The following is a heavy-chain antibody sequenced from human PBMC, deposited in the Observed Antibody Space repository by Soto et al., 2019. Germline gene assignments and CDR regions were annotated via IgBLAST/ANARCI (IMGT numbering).Heavy chain of an antibody. J-gene: IGHJ4*01. Sequence: QVQEVQSGAEVKKPGSSVKVSCKASGGDSRSYTITWVRQAPGQGLEWMGRVIPILGVVNSAQKFQGKVTLDADKSTRTAYMELSSLRSDDTAVYYCARESVGDYPLLDYWGKGTLVTVSS. D-gene: IGHD4-17*01. V-gene: IGHV1-69*08. CDR3: ARESVGDYPLLDY. CDR2: VIPILGVV. CDR1: GGDSRSYT.